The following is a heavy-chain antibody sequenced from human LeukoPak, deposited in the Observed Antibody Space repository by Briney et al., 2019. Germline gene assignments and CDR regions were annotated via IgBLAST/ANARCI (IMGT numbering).Heavy chain of an antibody. CDR2: INPKSGDT. D-gene: IGHD5-18*01. J-gene: IGHJ4*02. Sequence: ASVKVSCKASGYTFTGYYIHWVRQAPGQGLEWMGWINPKSGDTKYAQNFQGRVTMTRDTSTSTAYMELRSLRSDDTAVYYCARGGYSYGYFDYWGQGTLVTVSS. CDR3: ARGGYSYGYFDY. V-gene: IGHV1-2*02. CDR1: GYTFTGYY.